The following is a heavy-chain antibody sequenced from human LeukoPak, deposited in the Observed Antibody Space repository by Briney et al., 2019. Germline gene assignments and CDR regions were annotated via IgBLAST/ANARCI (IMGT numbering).Heavy chain of an antibody. CDR1: GGSISSSSYY. V-gene: IGHV4-39*01. CDR2: INHSGST. Sequence: SETLSLTCTVSGGSISSSSYYWGWIRQPPGKGLEWIGEINHSGSTNYNPSLKSRVTISVDTSKNQFSLKLSSVTAADTAVYYCARQKGASSSWYREDYWGQGTLVTVSS. D-gene: IGHD6-13*01. CDR3: ARQKGASSSWYREDY. J-gene: IGHJ4*02.